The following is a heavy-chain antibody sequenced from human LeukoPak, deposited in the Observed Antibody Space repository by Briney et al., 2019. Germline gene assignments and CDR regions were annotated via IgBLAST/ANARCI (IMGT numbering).Heavy chain of an antibody. D-gene: IGHD2-15*01. CDR2: ISGSGGST. J-gene: IGHJ4*02. CDR3: AKAGCSGGSCYRWYYFDY. CDR1: GFTFSSYA. V-gene: IGHV3-23*01. Sequence: GGSLRLSCAASGFTFSSYAMSWVRQAPGKGLEWVSAISGSGGSTYYAASVRGRFTISRDNSKNTLYLQMNSLRAEDTAVYYCAKAGCSGGSCYRWYYFDYWGQGTLVTVSS.